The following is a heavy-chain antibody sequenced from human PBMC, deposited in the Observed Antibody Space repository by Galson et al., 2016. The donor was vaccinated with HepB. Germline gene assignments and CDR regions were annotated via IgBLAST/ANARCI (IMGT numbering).Heavy chain of an antibody. Sequence: SLRLSCAASGFTISNYVMTWVRRAPGMGLEWVSGISTTGSTTYYADSVKGRFTISRDNSKNTLYLQMNSLRAEDTAVYYCARDPQYQLTNYYYYGMDVWGQGTTVTV. CDR2: ISTTGSTT. CDR1: GFTISNYV. V-gene: IGHV3-23*01. CDR3: ARDPQYQLTNYYYYGMDV. D-gene: IGHD2-2*01. J-gene: IGHJ6*02.